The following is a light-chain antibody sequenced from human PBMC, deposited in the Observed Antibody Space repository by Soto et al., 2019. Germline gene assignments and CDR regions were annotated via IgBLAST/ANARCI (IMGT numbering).Light chain of an antibody. CDR2: GAS. V-gene: IGKV3-20*01. CDR3: QPYGSSRT. Sequence: EIVLTQSPGTLSLSPGERATLSCRASQSVSSALAWYQQKAGQAPRLLIYGASGRVTGTPDRFSGGGSGTDFTLTITRLEPEDFAVYYCQPYGSSRTFGQGTKVEIK. CDR1: QSVSSA. J-gene: IGKJ1*01.